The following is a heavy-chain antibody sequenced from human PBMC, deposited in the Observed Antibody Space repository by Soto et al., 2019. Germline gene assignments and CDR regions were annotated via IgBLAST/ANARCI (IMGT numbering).Heavy chain of an antibody. CDR2: INHSGNN. Sequence: SETLSLTCTVSGGSISSSNYYWGWIRQPPGKGLEWIGNINHSGNNNYNPSLKSRVTISVDTSKNQFSLKLSSVTAADTAVYYCVVLRDYYYYYMDVWGKGTTVTVSS. D-gene: IGHD6-13*01. V-gene: IGHV4-39*07. J-gene: IGHJ6*03. CDR1: GGSISSSNYY. CDR3: VVLRDYYYYYMDV.